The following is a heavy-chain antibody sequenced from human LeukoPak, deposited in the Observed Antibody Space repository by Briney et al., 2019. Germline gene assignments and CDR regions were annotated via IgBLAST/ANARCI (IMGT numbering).Heavy chain of an antibody. CDR2: IFASGST. CDR3: ARTIEAAFDY. J-gene: IGHJ4*02. D-gene: IGHD6-13*01. CDR1: GGSISTNY. V-gene: IGHV4-4*07. Sequence: SETLSLTCTVSGGSISTNYWSWIRQPAGKGLEWIGRIFASGSTNYNPSLKSRVTMSVDTSKNQFSLKLTSVTAADTAVYYCARTIEAAFDYWGQGTLVTVSS.